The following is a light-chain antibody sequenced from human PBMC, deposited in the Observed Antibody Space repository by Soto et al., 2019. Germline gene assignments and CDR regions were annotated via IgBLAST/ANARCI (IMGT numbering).Light chain of an antibody. CDR1: SSDVGGYEY. Sequence: QSVLTQPDSVSGSPGQSITISCTGTSSDVGGYEYVSWYQQYPGKAPKLMIYEVIDRPAGAPRRFSGSKSGNTASLTITGLQAEDEADYYCSSYRTGGSYVFGTGTKLTVL. CDR2: EVI. V-gene: IGLV2-14*01. CDR3: SSYRTGGSYV. J-gene: IGLJ1*01.